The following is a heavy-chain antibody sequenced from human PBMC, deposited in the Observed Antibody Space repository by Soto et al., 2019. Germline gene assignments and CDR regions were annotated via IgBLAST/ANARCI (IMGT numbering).Heavy chain of an antibody. CDR3: ASNCSGGSCYSGAFDI. CDR1: GGSISSSSYY. J-gene: IGHJ3*02. V-gene: IGHV4-39*01. Sequence: QLQLQESGPGLVKPSETLSLTCTVSGGSISSSSYYWGWIRQPPGKGLEWIGSIYYSGSTYYNPSLKSRVNISVDTSKNQFSLKLSSVTAADTAVYYCASNCSGGSCYSGAFDIWGQGTMVTVSS. CDR2: IYYSGST. D-gene: IGHD2-15*01.